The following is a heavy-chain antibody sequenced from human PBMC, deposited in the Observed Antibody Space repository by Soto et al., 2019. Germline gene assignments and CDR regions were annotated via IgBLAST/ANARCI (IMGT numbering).Heavy chain of an antibody. D-gene: IGHD6-19*01. CDR1: GFTFSNYD. J-gene: IGHJ4*02. Sequence: QVQLVEAGGGVVQPGRSLRLSCAVSGFTFSNYDMHWVRQAPGKGLEWVAVISYDGNNKYYADSVKGRFTISRDNSKNTRYLQMNSLRPEDTAVYYCAKRYSCGWYYFDYWGQGTLVTVSS. CDR2: ISYDGNNK. CDR3: AKRYSCGWYYFDY. V-gene: IGHV3-30*18.